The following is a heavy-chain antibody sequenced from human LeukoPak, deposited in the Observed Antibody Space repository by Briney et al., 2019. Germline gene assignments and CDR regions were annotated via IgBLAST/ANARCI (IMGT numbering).Heavy chain of an antibody. V-gene: IGHV1-8*01. Sequence: ASVKVSCKASGYTFTGYDINWVRQATGQGLEWMGWMNPNSGNTGYAQKFQGRVTITADKSTSTAYMELSSLRSEDTAVYYCAGGRTDIVVVPATLRNYYFDYWGQGTLVTVSS. D-gene: IGHD2-2*01. CDR1: GYTFTGYD. J-gene: IGHJ4*02. CDR3: AGGRTDIVVVPATLRNYYFDY. CDR2: MNPNSGNT.